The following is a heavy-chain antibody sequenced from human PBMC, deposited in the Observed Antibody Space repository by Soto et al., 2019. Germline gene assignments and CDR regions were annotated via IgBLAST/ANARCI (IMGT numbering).Heavy chain of an antibody. CDR2: IHYSGST. CDR3: ASKPPGYSGYDFAWFDP. CDR1: GGSISSGGYY. Sequence: SETLSLTCTVSGGSISSGGYYWSWIRQHPGKGLEWIGYIHYSGSTYYNPSLKSRVTISVDTSKNQFSLKLSSVTAADTAVYYCASKPPGYSGYDFAWFDPWGQGTLVTVSS. V-gene: IGHV4-31*03. J-gene: IGHJ5*02. D-gene: IGHD5-12*01.